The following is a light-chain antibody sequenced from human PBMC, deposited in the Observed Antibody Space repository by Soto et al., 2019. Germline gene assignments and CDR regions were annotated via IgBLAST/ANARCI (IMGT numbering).Light chain of an antibody. Sequence: DVVMTQSPLSLPVTIGQPASLSCRSSQSLLYSDGHTYLIWYQQRPGRSPRRLIYSVSNRDSGVPDRFSGSGSGTDFTLKIDRVEAEDVGVYYCMQGTYWPYTFGHGTKLEI. CDR1: QSLLYSDGHTY. CDR2: SVS. J-gene: IGKJ2*01. V-gene: IGKV2-30*01. CDR3: MQGTYWPYT.